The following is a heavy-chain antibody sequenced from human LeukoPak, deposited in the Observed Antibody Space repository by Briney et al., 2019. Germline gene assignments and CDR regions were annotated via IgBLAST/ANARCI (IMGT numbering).Heavy chain of an antibody. CDR2: INPSGSP. CDR3: ARGQVKQQLLPRTGSRDYYYYMDV. J-gene: IGHJ6*03. V-gene: IGHV4-34*01. Sequence: SETLSLTCAVYGGSFSGYYRSWIRQPPGKGLEWIGEINPSGSPNYNPSLKSRVTISVDTSKNQFSLRLSSMTAADTAVYYCARGQVKQQLLPRTGSRDYYYYMDVWGKGTTVTVSS. D-gene: IGHD6-13*01. CDR1: GGSFSGYY.